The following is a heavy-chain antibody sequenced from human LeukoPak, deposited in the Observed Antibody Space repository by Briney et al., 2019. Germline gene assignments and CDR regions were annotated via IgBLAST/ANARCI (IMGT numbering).Heavy chain of an antibody. J-gene: IGHJ4*02. CDR2: IRYDGSNK. V-gene: IGHV3-30*02. CDR1: GFAFSSYG. Sequence: GGSLRLSCAASGFAFSSYGMHWVRQAPGKGLEWVAFIRYDGSNKYYADSVKGRFTISRDNSKNTLYLQMNSLRAEDTAVYYYAKEGTIAARGFYFDYWGQGTLVTVSS. CDR3: AKEGTIAARGFYFDY. D-gene: IGHD6-6*01.